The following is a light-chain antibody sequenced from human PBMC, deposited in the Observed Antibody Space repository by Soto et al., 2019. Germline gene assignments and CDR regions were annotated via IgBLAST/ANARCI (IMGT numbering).Light chain of an antibody. CDR3: CSYTTSNTRQIV. J-gene: IGLJ1*01. CDR1: SSDVGGYNY. Sequence: QSALTQPASVSGSPGQSITISCTGTSSDVGGYNYVSWYQHHPGKAPKLMIYDVSNRPSGVSNRFSGSKSGNTASLTISGLQPEDEADYYCCSYTTSNTRQIVFGTRTKLTVL. CDR2: DVS. V-gene: IGLV2-14*03.